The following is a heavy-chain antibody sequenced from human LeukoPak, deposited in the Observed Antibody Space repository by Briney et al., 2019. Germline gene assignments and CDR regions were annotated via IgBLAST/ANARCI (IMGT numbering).Heavy chain of an antibody. J-gene: IGHJ4*02. D-gene: IGHD6-13*01. V-gene: IGHV5-51*01. Sequence: GESLKIPWKGSGYSFTSYWIGWVRQLPGKGLGWMGIIYPGDSDNRYSPSFQGQVTISADKSISTAYLQWSSLKASDTAMYYCARRKGSSWSMDYWGQGTLVTVSS. CDR1: GYSFTSYW. CDR2: IYPGDSDN. CDR3: ARRKGSSWSMDY.